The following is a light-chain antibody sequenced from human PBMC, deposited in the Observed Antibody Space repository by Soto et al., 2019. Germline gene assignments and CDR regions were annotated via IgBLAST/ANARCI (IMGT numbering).Light chain of an antibody. CDR1: QSLLYSSNNKNY. J-gene: IGKJ1*01. Sequence: DIVMTQSPDSLAVSLGERATIDCKSSQSLLYSSNNKNYLAWYQRKPGQPPKLLIYWASTRESGVPDRFSGSGSGTDFTLTISSLQAEDVAVYYCHQYYTTPWTFGQGTKVEVK. CDR3: HQYYTTPWT. V-gene: IGKV4-1*01. CDR2: WAS.